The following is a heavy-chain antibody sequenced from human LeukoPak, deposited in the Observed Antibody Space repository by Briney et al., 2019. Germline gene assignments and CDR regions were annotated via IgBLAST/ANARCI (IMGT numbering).Heavy chain of an antibody. Sequence: GGSLRLSCEASGFTFSSYAMYWVRQSPGKGLEYVSVISSDGGSTSYASSVKGRFIVSRDNSKNMLYLQMGSLRNEDMGVYYCARGRYSGVLTVYGIFWGQGTLVTVSS. CDR1: GFTFSSYA. V-gene: IGHV3-64*01. D-gene: IGHD2-8*01. CDR3: ARGRYSGVLTVYGIF. J-gene: IGHJ4*02. CDR2: ISSDGGST.